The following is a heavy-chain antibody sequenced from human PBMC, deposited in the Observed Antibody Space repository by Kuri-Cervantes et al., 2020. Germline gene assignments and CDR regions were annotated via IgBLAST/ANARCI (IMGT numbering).Heavy chain of an antibody. D-gene: IGHD7-27*01. J-gene: IGHJ2*01. Sequence: GGSLRLSCAASGFTFSSYAMHWVRRAPGKGPEWVAVISHDGGNEYYTDSVKGRFTISRDNSKNTLYLQMNSLRAEDTAVYYCAKCGLGIGWYFDLRGRGTLVTVSS. CDR3: AKCGLGIGWYFDL. CDR1: GFTFSSYA. CDR2: ISHDGGNE. V-gene: IGHV3-30*18.